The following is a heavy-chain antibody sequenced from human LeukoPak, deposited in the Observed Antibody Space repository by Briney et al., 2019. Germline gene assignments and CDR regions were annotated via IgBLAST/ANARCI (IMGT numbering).Heavy chain of an antibody. V-gene: IGHV3-33*01. CDR1: GFTFSSYG. CDR2: IWYDGSNK. D-gene: IGHD5-12*01. CDR3: ARSGGDGGYDYRVYFDY. Sequence: GGSLRLSCAASGFTFSSYGMHWVRQAPGKGLEWVAVIWYDGSNKYYADSVKGRFTISRDNSKNTLYLQMNSLRAEDTAVYYCARSGGDGGYDYRVYFDYWGQGTLVTVSS. J-gene: IGHJ4*02.